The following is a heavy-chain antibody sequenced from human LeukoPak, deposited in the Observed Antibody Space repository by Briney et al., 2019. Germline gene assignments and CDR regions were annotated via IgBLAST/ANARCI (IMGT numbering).Heavy chain of an antibody. CDR2: INPSDSDT. V-gene: IGHV5-51*01. CDR1: GYTFNTYW. CDR3: ARLRTTRGPVTVTPSYPDSPNWFDP. J-gene: IGHJ5*02. D-gene: IGHD4-17*01. Sequence: GESLKISCKGSGYTFNTYWIGWVRQMPGKGLEWMGIINPSDSDTTYSPSFQGRVTISADRSISTAYLQWSSLKASDTAIYYCARLRTTRGPVTVTPSYPDSPNWFDPWGQGTLVTVSS.